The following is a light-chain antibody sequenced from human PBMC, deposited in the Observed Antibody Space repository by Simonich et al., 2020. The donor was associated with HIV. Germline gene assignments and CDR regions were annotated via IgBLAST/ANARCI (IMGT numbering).Light chain of an antibody. CDR2: LGS. J-gene: IGKJ5*01. Sequence: DIVMTQSPLSLPVTPGEPASISCRSSQCVLHSNGNNDLDWYLQKPRQSPQLLIYLGSNRASGVPERFSGSGSGTDFTLKISRVEAEDVGVYYCMQSLQTITFGQGTRLEIK. CDR3: MQSLQTIT. CDR1: QCVLHSNGNND. V-gene: IGKV2-28*01.